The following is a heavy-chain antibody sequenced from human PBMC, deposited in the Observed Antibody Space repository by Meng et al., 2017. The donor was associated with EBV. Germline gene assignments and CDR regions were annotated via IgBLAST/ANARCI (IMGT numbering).Heavy chain of an antibody. V-gene: IGHV1-18*01. CDR1: CYTFTSYG. CDR3: ARETSGYDFNWFDP. Sequence: QVQLVPSGAEVKKPGASVKVSCKASCYTFTSYGISWVRQASGQGLEWMGWISAYNGNTNYAQKLQGRVTMTTDTSTSTAYMELRSLRSDDTAVYYCARETSGYDFNWFDPWGQGTLVTVSS. CDR2: ISAYNGNT. J-gene: IGHJ5*02. D-gene: IGHD5-12*01.